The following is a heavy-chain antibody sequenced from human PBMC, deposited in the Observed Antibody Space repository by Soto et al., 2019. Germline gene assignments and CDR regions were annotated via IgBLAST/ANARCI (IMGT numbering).Heavy chain of an antibody. J-gene: IGHJ4*02. CDR1: GFTFDDYA. CDR2: ISWNSGSI. CDR3: ALMVRGDMEARELIDY. D-gene: IGHD3-10*01. Sequence: PGGSLRLSCAASGFTFDDYAMHWVRQAPGKGLEWVSGISWNSGSIGYADSVKGRFTISRDNAKNSLYLQMNSLRAEDTALYYCALMVRGDMEARELIDYWGQGTLVTVSS. V-gene: IGHV3-9*01.